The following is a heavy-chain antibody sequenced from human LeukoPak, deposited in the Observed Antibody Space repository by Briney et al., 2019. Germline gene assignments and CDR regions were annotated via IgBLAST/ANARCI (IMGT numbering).Heavy chain of an antibody. V-gene: IGHV1-69*13. CDR3: ARGDTMVRGRTDY. CDR2: IIPIFGIA. Sequence: GASVKVSCKASGGTFSSYAISWVRQAPGQGLEWMGRIIPIFGIANYAQKFQGRVTITADESTSTAYMELCSLRSEDTAVYYCARGDTMVRGRTDYWGQGTLVTVSS. J-gene: IGHJ4*02. D-gene: IGHD3-10*01. CDR1: GGTFSSYA.